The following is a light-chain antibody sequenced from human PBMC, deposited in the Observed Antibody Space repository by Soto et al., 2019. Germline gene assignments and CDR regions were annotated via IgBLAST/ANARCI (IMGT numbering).Light chain of an antibody. Sequence: QSALTQPASVSGSPGQSITISCTGTSSDVGSYNYVSWYQQHPGKAPKLMIYEVSDRPSGISSRFSGSKSGNTASLTISGLQTEDEADYSCSSYPSSSTLFGTGTKVTVL. J-gene: IGLJ1*01. CDR3: SSYPSSSTL. V-gene: IGLV2-14*01. CDR2: EVS. CDR1: SSDVGSYNY.